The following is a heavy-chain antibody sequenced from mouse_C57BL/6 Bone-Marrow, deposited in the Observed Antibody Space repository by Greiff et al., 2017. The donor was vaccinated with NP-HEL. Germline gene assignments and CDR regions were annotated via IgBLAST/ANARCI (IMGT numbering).Heavy chain of an antibody. J-gene: IGHJ2*01. CDR3: ARWGYYGSSFDY. D-gene: IGHD1-1*01. Sequence: QVQLQQPGAELVKPGASVKLSCKASGYTFTSYWMHWVKQRPGQGLEWIGMIHSNSGSTNYNEKFKSKATLTVDKSSSTAYMQLSSLTSEDSAVYYCARWGYYGSSFDYWGQGTTLTVSS. CDR1: GYTFTSYW. V-gene: IGHV1-64*01. CDR2: IHSNSGST.